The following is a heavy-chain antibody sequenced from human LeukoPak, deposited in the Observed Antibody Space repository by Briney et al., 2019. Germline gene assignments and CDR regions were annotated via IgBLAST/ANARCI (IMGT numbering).Heavy chain of an antibody. D-gene: IGHD5-18*01. V-gene: IGHV3-7*01. CDR1: GFFFSNYW. J-gene: IGHJ4*02. CDR2: IKQDGSEK. Sequence: GGSLRLSCAASGFFFSNYWMSWVRQAPGKGLEWVANIKQDGSEKYYVDSVKGRFTVSRDNSKNTLYLQMNSLRAEDTAVYYCANGDTAMVGFDYWGQGTLVTVSS. CDR3: ANGDTAMVGFDY.